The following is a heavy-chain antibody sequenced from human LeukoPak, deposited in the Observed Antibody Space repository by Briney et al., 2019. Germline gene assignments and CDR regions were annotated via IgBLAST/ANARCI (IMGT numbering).Heavy chain of an antibody. CDR3: ARGGYCSSTSCYAFRY. CDR1: GYTFTSYG. J-gene: IGHJ4*02. V-gene: IGHV1-18*01. CDR2: ISAYNGNT. Sequence: ASVKVSCKASGYTFTSYGISWVRQAPGQGLEWMGWISAYNGNTNYAQRLQGRVTMTTDTSTSTAYMELRSLRSDDTAVYYCARGGYCSSTSCYAFRYWGQGTLVTVSS. D-gene: IGHD2-2*01.